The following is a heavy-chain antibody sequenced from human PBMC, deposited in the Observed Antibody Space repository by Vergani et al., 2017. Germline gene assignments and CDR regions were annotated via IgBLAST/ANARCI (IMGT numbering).Heavy chain of an antibody. CDR1: GFTFSSYS. CDR3: ARGIGCSGGSCYFDY. D-gene: IGHD2-15*01. CDR2: ISSSSSYI. J-gene: IGHJ4*02. Sequence: EVQLVESGGGLVKPGGSLRLSCAASGFTFSSYSMNWVRQAPGKGLEWVSSISSSSSYIYYTDSVKGRFTISRDNAKNSLYLQMNSLRAEDKAGYYCARGIGCSGGSCYFDYWGQGTLVTVSS. V-gene: IGHV3-21*01.